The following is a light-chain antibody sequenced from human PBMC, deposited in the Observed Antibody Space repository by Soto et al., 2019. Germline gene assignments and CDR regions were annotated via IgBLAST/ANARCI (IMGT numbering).Light chain of an antibody. V-gene: IGLV2-14*03. CDR1: SSDVGGYNY. CDR2: DVT. CDR3: SSYTSSSTRV. Sequence: QSVLTQPASVSGSPGQSIAISCTGTSSDVGGYNYVSWYQHHPGEAPKLMIYDVTNRPSGVSNRFSGSKSGNTASLTISGLQTEDEADYYCSSYTSSSTRVFGNGTKVTV. J-gene: IGLJ1*01.